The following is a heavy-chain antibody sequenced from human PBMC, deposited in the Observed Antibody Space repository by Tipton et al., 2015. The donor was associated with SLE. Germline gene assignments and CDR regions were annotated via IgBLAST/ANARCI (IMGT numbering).Heavy chain of an antibody. D-gene: IGHD3-22*01. CDR2: MNPKSGHT. CDR1: GYTFSDYD. CDR3: ARRDYVNSGGAFDI. Sequence: QSGPEVKKPGASVKVSCKASGYTFSDYDINWVRQAAGQGLEWMGWMNPKSGHTGQAQKFQGRVSMTRDTSMSTAYMEVSSLRAEDTAVYYCARRDYVNSGGAFDIWGQGTLVTVSS. J-gene: IGHJ3*02. V-gene: IGHV1-8*01.